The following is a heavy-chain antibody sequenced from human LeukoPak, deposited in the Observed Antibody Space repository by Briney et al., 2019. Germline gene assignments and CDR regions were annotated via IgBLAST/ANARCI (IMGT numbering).Heavy chain of an antibody. CDR3: AKGSRSPYYLDY. CDR1: GFTVSSNY. J-gene: IGHJ4*02. D-gene: IGHD3-10*01. CDR2: IYSGGTT. Sequence: QAGGSLMLSCAASGFTVSSNYMSWVRQAPGTGLEWVSLIYSGGTTYYADSVKGRFTISRDNSKSTLYVQMNSLRAEDTAVYYCAKGSRSPYYLDYWGQGTLVTVSS. V-gene: IGHV3-53*01.